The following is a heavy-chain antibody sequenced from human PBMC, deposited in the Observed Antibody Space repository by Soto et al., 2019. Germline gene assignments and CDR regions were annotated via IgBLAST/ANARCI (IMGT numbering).Heavy chain of an antibody. CDR1: GGSLTTGDYY. CDR2: ISRSGNI. Sequence: QVQLQESGPGLAKPSQTLSLICTVSGGSLTTGDYYWTWIRQSPGEGLEWIGYISRSGNIFYNPSLKSRITISLDTSKDQFSLTLNSVTAADTAVYYCARGNDYGYFYDYWGQGTLVTVSS. CDR3: ARGNDYGYFYDY. J-gene: IGHJ4*02. V-gene: IGHV4-30-4*01. D-gene: IGHD4-17*01.